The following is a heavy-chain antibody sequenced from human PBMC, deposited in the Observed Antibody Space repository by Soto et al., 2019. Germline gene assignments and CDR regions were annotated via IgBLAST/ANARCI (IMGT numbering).Heavy chain of an antibody. J-gene: IGHJ6*01. CDR2: SIPIFRTA. CDR3: ARGGQHRKASYYSDMDV. CDR1: GGTFSIYS. V-gene: IGHV1-69*01. Sequence: QVQLVQSGAEVKKPGSSVKVSCTASGGTFSIYSINWVRQAPGQGLEWMGGSIPIFRTANYAQKFQGRVTITADESTSTVYRELSSLRSEDTAVYYCARGGQHRKASYYSDMDVWGQGTTVTVSS. D-gene: IGHD6-13*01.